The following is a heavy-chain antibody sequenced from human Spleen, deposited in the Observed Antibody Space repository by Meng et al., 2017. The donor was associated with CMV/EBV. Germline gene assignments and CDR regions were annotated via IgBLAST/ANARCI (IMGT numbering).Heavy chain of an antibody. CDR2: IYWHDDK. Sequence: LSTSGVGVGWIRQPPGKALEWLALIYWHDDKRFSPSLRSRLTITKDTSKNQVVLTMTNMDPVDTGTYFCAHMGDILTDYAGSHFDYWGQGTLVTVSS. J-gene: IGHJ4*02. CDR3: AHMGDILTDYAGSHFDY. CDR1: LSTSGVG. D-gene: IGHD3-9*01. V-gene: IGHV2-5*01.